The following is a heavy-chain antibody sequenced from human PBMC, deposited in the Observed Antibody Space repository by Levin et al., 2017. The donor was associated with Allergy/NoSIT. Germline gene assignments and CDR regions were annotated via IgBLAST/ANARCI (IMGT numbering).Heavy chain of an antibody. V-gene: IGHV1-69*13. CDR1: GGTFSSYA. D-gene: IGHD2-15*01. CDR2: IIPIFGTA. J-gene: IGHJ4*02. Sequence: SVKVSCKASGGTFSSYAISWVRQAPGQGLEWMGGIIPIFGTANYAQKFQGRVTITADESTSTAYMELSSLRSEDTAVYYCAESILGYCSGAAGCYFDYWGQGTLVTVSS. CDR3: AESILGYCSGAAGCYFDY.